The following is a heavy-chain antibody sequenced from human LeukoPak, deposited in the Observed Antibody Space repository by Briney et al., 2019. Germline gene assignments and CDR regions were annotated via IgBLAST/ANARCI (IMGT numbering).Heavy chain of an antibody. Sequence: GGSLRLSCAASGFTFDDYAMHWVRQAPGKGLEWVSGISWNSGSIGYADSVKGRFTISRDNAKNSLYLQMSSLRSEDTAVYYCARGISSGYFAQVDPWGQGTLVTVSS. CDR1: GFTFDDYA. D-gene: IGHD3-22*01. CDR3: ARGISSGYFAQVDP. V-gene: IGHV3-9*01. J-gene: IGHJ5*02. CDR2: ISWNSGSI.